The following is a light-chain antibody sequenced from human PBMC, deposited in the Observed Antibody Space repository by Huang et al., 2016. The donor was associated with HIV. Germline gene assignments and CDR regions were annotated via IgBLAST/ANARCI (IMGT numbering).Light chain of an antibody. J-gene: IGKJ1*01. V-gene: IGKV3-20*01. CDR1: QSVSSSY. CDR3: QQYDSSPWT. CDR2: GAS. Sequence: EIVLTQSPGTLSLSPGERATLSCRASQSVSSSYLAWYQQKPGQAPRLLFDGASSRATGIPDSFSGSGSGTDFTLTISRLEPEDFAVYYCQQYDSSPWTFGQGTKVEIK.